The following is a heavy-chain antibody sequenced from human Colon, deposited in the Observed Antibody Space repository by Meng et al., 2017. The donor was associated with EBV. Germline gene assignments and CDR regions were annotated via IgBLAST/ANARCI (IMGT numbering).Heavy chain of an antibody. D-gene: IGHD7-27*01. V-gene: IGHV4-34*02. CDR1: GGSLSDYY. J-gene: IGHJ2*01. CDR2: IHPSGSI. CDR3: SRGVDSYKLGNL. Sequence: QMHLPPWGDGLLKPSETMSLTCVVYGGSLSDYYCSWIRQSPGRGLEWIGEIHPSGSIFYNPSLQSRVTISVDTSKNQFSLNLNSVTAADTAVYFCSRGVDSYKLGNLWGRGTLVTVFS.